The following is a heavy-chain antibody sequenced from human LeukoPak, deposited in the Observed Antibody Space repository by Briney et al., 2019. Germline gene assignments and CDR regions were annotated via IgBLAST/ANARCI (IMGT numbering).Heavy chain of an antibody. CDR1: GFTFSSYG. V-gene: IGHV3-7*01. Sequence: GGSLRLSCAASGFTFSSYGMHWVRQAPGKGLEWVANIKQDGSEKYYVDSVKGRFTISRDNAKNSLYLQMNSLRAEDTAVYYCARVTWSGPYWGHDYWGQGTLVTVSS. D-gene: IGHD2-21*01. CDR3: ARVTWSGPYWGHDY. J-gene: IGHJ4*02. CDR2: IKQDGSEK.